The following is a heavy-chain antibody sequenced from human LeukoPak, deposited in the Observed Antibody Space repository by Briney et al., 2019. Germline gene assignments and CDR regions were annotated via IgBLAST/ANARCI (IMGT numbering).Heavy chain of an antibody. CDR1: GGSISSNNW. CDR3: ARVDLNMIRGVQD. V-gene: IGHV4-4*02. CDR2: IYHSETP. Sequence: SGTLSLTCAVSGGSISSNNWWSWVRQPPGKGLEWIGEIYHSETPNYNPSLTSRVTISVDTSKNQFSLKLSSVSAADTAVYYCARVDLNMIRGVQDWGQGTLVTVSS. J-gene: IGHJ4*02. D-gene: IGHD3-10*01.